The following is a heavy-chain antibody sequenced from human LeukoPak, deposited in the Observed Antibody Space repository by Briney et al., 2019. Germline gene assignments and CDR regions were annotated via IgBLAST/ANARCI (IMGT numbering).Heavy chain of an antibody. CDR3: VRVSRIDYGGNPEGDV. J-gene: IGHJ6*04. CDR1: GGSITNYY. Sequence: PSETLSLTCTLSGGSITNYYWNWIRQPAGEGLEWIGRKSVSGHTNYRSSLESRVTMSVDTSKNQFSLRLTSVTTADTAVYYCVRVSRIDYGGNPEGDVWGKGITVIVSS. V-gene: IGHV4-4*07. D-gene: IGHD4-23*01. CDR2: KSVSGHT.